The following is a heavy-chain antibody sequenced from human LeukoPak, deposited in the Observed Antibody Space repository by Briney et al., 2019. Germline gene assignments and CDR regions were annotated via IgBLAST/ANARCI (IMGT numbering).Heavy chain of an antibody. CDR1: GFTFSSYG. D-gene: IGHD5/OR15-5a*01. J-gene: IGHJ4*02. CDR2: ISYDGSNK. V-gene: IGHV3-30*18. CDR3: AKGLYPGFDY. Sequence: GGSLRLSCAASGFTFSSYGMHWVRQAPGKGLEWVAVISYDGSNKYYADSVRGRLTISRDNSKNTLYLQMNSLRAEDTAVYYCAKGLYPGFDYWGQGTLVTVSS.